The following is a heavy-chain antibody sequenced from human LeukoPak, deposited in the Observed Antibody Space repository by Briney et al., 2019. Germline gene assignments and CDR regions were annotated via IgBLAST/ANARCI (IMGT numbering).Heavy chain of an antibody. CDR1: GFTFSNYW. D-gene: IGHD2-2*01. CDR3: ARSSSTSCCDFDY. V-gene: IGHV3-7*01. CDR2: IKTDGSEK. J-gene: IGHJ4*02. Sequence: GGSLRLSCEGSGFTFSNYWMSWVRQAPGKGLEWVANIKTDGSEKYYVDSVKGRFTISRDNAKNSLYLQMNSLRAEDTAVYYCARSSSTSCCDFDYWGQGTLVTVSS.